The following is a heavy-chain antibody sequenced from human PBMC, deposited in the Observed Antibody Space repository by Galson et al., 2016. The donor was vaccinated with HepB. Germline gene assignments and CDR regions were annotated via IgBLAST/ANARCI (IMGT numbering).Heavy chain of an antibody. V-gene: IGHV3-11*04. J-gene: IGHJ6*02. Sequence: SLRLSCAASGFTFSDYFMAWIRQPPGKGLEWVSHIRSSGDPMSYADSVMGRFTISRDNAKNSLFLQMDRLRVEDTAVYYCARDLVYPGDYGKYYYYGMDVWGQGTTVTVSS. CDR3: ARDLVYPGDYGKYYYYGMDV. D-gene: IGHD4-17*01. CDR2: IRSSGDPM. CDR1: GFTFSDYF.